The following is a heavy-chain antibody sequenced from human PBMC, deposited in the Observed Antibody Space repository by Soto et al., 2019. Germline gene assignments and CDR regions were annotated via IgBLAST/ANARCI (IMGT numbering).Heavy chain of an antibody. D-gene: IGHD3-10*01. Sequence: GGSLRLSCAASGFTFSSYDMHWVRQATGKGLEWVSAIGTAGDTYYPGSVKGRFTISRENAKNSLYLQMNSLRAGDTAVYYCARGWGREGVDAFDIWGQGTMVTVSS. J-gene: IGHJ3*02. V-gene: IGHV3-13*01. CDR2: IGTAGDT. CDR3: ARGWGREGVDAFDI. CDR1: GFTFSSYD.